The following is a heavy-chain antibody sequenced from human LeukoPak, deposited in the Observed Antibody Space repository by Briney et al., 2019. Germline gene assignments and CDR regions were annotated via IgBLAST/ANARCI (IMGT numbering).Heavy chain of an antibody. V-gene: IGHV4-34*01. Sequence: SETLSLTCAVYGGSFSGYYWSWIRQPPGKGLEWIGEINHSGSTNYNPSLKSRVTISVDTSKNQFSLKLSSVTAADTAVYYCASLCSSTSCYSVDYYGMDVWGQGTTVTVSS. J-gene: IGHJ6*02. CDR1: GGSFSGYY. CDR3: ASLCSSTSCYSVDYYGMDV. D-gene: IGHD2-2*01. CDR2: INHSGST.